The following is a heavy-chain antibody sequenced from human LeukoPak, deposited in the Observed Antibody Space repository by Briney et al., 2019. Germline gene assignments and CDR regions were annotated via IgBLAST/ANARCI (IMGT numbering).Heavy chain of an antibody. Sequence: ASVKVSCKASGFTFTSYGFNWVRQAPGQGLEWMGWISAYSDNTNFAQKFQDRVTMTTDTSTSTAYMELRSLRSDDTAVYYCARDGVEMAIYYYYAMDVWGQGTTVTVSS. V-gene: IGHV1-18*04. D-gene: IGHD5-24*01. J-gene: IGHJ6*02. CDR1: GFTFTSYG. CDR2: ISAYSDNT. CDR3: ARDGVEMAIYYYYAMDV.